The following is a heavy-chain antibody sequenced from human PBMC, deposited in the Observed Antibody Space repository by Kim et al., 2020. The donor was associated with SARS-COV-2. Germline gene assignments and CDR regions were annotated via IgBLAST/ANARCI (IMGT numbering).Heavy chain of an antibody. D-gene: IGHD3-22*01. J-gene: IGHJ4*02. Sequence: SETLSLTCTVSGGSISSSSYYWGWIRQPPGKGLEWIGSIYYSGSTYYNPSLKSRVTISVDTSKNQFSLKLSSVTAADTAVYYCARHRFYSDSSDWGQGTLVTVSS. CDR3: ARHRFYSDSSD. CDR1: GGSISSSSYY. V-gene: IGHV4-39*01. CDR2: IYYSGST.